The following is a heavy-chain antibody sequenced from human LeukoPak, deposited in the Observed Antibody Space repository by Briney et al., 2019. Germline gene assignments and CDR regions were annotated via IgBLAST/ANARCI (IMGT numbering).Heavy chain of an antibody. D-gene: IGHD2-2*01. CDR2: INPSGGST. Sequence: ASVKVSCKASGYTFTSYYMHWVRHAPGQGLEGLVIINPSGGSTSYAQKFQGRVTMTRDTSTSTVYMELSSLRSEDTAVYYCARPYCSSTSCNWFDPWGQGTLVTVSS. V-gene: IGHV1-46*01. CDR3: ARPYCSSTSCNWFDP. J-gene: IGHJ5*02. CDR1: GYTFTSYY.